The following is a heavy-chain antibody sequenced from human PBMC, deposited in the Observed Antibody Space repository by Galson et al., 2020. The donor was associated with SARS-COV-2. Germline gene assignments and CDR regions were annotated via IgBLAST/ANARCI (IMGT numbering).Heavy chain of an antibody. D-gene: IGHD5-18*01. J-gene: IGHJ4*02. CDR3: ARGDDVRDGQWIHLWFSVDY. V-gene: IGHV3-33*01. CDR1: GFTFSSYG. Sequence: GGSLRLSCAASGFTFSSYGMHWVRQAPGKGLEWVAVIWYDGSNKYYADSVKGRFTISRDNSKNTLYLQMNSLRAEDTAVYYCARGDDVRDGQWIHLWFSVDYWGQGTLVTVSS. CDR2: IWYDGSNK.